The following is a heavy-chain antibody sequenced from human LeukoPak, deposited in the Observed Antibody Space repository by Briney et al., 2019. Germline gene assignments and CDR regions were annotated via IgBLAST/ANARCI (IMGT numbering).Heavy chain of an antibody. CDR1: GYTFTSYG. J-gene: IGHJ6*02. Sequence: ASVKVSCKASGYTFTSYGISWVRQAPGQGLEWMGWISAYNGNTNYAQKLQGRVTMATDTSTSTAYMELRSLRSEDTAVYYCARGYYDFWSGYYNYYGMDVWGQGTTVTVSS. D-gene: IGHD3-3*01. V-gene: IGHV1-18*01. CDR3: ARGYYDFWSGYYNYYGMDV. CDR2: ISAYNGNT.